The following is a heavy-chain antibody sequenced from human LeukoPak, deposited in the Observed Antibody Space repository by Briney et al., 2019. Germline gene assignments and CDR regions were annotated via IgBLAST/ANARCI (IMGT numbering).Heavy chain of an antibody. Sequence: ASVKVSCKASGYTFTSYAMHWVRQAPGQRLEWMGWINAGNGNTKYSQKFQGRVTITRDTSASTAYMELSSLRSEDTAVYYCARVPLESPGGSYFSFNAVFFFDYWGQGTLVTVSS. J-gene: IGHJ4*02. V-gene: IGHV1-3*01. CDR1: GYTFTSYA. CDR3: ARVPLESPGGSYFSFNAVFFFDY. D-gene: IGHD1-26*01. CDR2: INAGNGNT.